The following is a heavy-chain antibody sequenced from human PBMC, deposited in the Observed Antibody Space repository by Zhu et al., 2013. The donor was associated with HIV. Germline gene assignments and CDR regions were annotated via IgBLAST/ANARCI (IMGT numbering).Heavy chain of an antibody. Sequence: QVQLVQSGAEVKKPGSSVKVSCKASGGTFSSYAISWVRQAPGQGLEWMGGIIPIFGTANYAQKFQGRVTITADESTSTAYMELSSLRSEDTAVYYCARGGSYCSGGSCHRYINDAFDIWGQGTMGHRLF. CDR2: IIPIFGTA. CDR1: GGTFSSYA. J-gene: IGHJ3*02. D-gene: IGHD2-15*01. V-gene: IGHV1-69*01. CDR3: ARGGSYCSGGSCHRYINDAFDI.